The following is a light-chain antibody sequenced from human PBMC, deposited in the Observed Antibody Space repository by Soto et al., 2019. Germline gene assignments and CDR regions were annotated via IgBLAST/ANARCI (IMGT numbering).Light chain of an antibody. CDR3: CSYAGYSTVV. CDR2: EGS. Sequence: QSALTQPASVSGSPGQSITISCTGTSSDVGTYDLVSWYQQHPGKAPQLMIYEGSKRPSGVSNRFSGSKSGNTASLTITGLQAEDEADYYCCSYAGYSTVVFGGGTKLTVL. V-gene: IGLV2-23*01. CDR1: SSDVGTYDL. J-gene: IGLJ2*01.